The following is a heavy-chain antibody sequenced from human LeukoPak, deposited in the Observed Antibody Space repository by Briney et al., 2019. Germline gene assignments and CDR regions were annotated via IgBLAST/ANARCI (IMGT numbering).Heavy chain of an antibody. J-gene: IGHJ4*02. CDR1: GFTFSHYG. CDR2: IGGSGYST. V-gene: IGHV3-23*01. Sequence: GGSLRLSCAASGFTFSHYGMSWVREAPGKGLEWVAAIGGSGYSTYYADSVKGRVTISRDNAKNSLYLQMNSLRADHTAVYYCATGLEDSNIDYWGQGPLVTVSS. CDR3: ATGLEDSNIDY.